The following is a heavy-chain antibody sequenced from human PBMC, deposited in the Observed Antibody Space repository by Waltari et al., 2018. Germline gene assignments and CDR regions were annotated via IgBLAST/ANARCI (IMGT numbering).Heavy chain of an antibody. Sequence: VQLQESGPGLVKPSETLSLTCTVSSDPINSYYWSWIRQSPGKGLEWIGYVYTGGSTNYNPSFRSRVTISLDTSNNQLSLKLNSVTAADTAIYYCARDRSGYEPYYFYYWGQGTLVSVTS. CDR3: ARDRSGYEPYYFYY. D-gene: IGHD5-12*01. V-gene: IGHV4-4*09. J-gene: IGHJ4*02. CDR1: SDPINSYY. CDR2: VYTGGST.